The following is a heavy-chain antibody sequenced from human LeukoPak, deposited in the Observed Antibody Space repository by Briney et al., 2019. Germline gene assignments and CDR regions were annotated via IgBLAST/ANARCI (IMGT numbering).Heavy chain of an antibody. CDR3: AKAGDFWSGYYYYYGVDV. V-gene: IGHV3-23*01. CDR2: ISGSGGST. J-gene: IGHJ6*02. CDR1: GFTFSNYA. Sequence: PGASLRLSCAASGFTFSNYAMTWVRQAPGKGLEWVSAISGSGGSTYYADSVKGRFTISRDNSKNTLYLQMNSLRAEDTAVYYCAKAGDFWSGYYYYYGVDVWGQGTTVTVSS. D-gene: IGHD3-3*01.